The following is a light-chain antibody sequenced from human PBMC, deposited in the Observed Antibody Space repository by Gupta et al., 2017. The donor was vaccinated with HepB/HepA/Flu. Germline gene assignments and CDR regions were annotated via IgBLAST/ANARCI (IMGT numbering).Light chain of an antibody. J-gene: IGKJ1*01. CDR2: HAC. CDR1: QNIGNN. V-gene: IGKV3-15*01. Sequence: EIVMTQSPATLSVSPGRRATLSCRASQNIGNNLSWYQQRPGHPPSPHILHACLRAAETPARFRCTGSGTEFTLTISSPQSEDSAVDYCQHYTDWPPWTFGQGTKVEVK. CDR3: QHYTDWPPWT.